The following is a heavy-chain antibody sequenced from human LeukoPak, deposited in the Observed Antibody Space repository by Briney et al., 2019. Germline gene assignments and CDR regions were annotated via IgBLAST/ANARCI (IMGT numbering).Heavy chain of an antibody. V-gene: IGHV3-23*01. CDR3: AKMSSGCYFTLEYFQH. Sequence: QPGGSLRLSCAASGFTFSSYAMSWVRQAPGKGLEWVSAISGSGGSTYYADSVKGRFTISRDNSKNTLYLQMNSLRAEDTAVYYCAKMSSGCYFTLEYFQHWGQGTLVTVSS. D-gene: IGHD3-22*01. CDR1: GFTFSSYA. J-gene: IGHJ1*01. CDR2: ISGSGGST.